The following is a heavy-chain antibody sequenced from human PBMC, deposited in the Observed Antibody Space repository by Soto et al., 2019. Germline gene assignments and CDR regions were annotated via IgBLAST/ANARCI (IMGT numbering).Heavy chain of an antibody. CDR3: ARGYGGPIGWFDP. J-gene: IGHJ5*02. Sequence: QVQLVQSGAEVKKPGASVKVSCKASGYTFTSYAMHWVRQAPGQRLEWMGWINAGNGNTKYSQKFQGRVTITRDTSASTAYMELSSMRSEDTAVYYCARGYGGPIGWFDPWGQGTLVTVSS. D-gene: IGHD3-16*01. CDR1: GYTFTSYA. V-gene: IGHV1-3*01. CDR2: INAGNGNT.